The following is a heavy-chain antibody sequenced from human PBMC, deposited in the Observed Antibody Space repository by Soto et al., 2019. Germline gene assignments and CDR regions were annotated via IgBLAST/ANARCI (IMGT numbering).Heavy chain of an antibody. CDR1: GVTFDDYS. J-gene: IGHJ4*02. Sequence: PGWSLRLSCAASGVTFDDYSMHWVRQAPGKGLEWVSLISWDGRSTYYADSVEGRFTISRDNSKNSLYLQMSSLTTEDTAFYYCGKDGAVSDYTYLDYWGQGALVTVSS. V-gene: IGHV3-43*01. CDR2: ISWDGRST. D-gene: IGHD4-17*01. CDR3: GKDGAVSDYTYLDY.